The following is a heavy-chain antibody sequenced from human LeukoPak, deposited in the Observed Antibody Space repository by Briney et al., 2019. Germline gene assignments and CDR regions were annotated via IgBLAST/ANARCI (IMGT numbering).Heavy chain of an antibody. CDR3: VKEVRDYVWGSYVMRLDY. Sequence: GGSLRLSCSASGFTFNSYAMHWVRQAPGKGLEYVSAISSNGGSTYYADSVKGRFTISRDNSKNTLYLQMSSLRAEDTAVYYCVKEVRDYVWGSYVMRLDYWGQGTLVTVSS. CDR1: GFTFNSYA. J-gene: IGHJ4*02. CDR2: ISSNGGST. D-gene: IGHD3-16*01. V-gene: IGHV3-64D*06.